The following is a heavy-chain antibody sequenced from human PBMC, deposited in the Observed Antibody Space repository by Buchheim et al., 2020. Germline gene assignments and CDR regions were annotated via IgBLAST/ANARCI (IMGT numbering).Heavy chain of an antibody. J-gene: IGHJ4*02. Sequence: QVQLQESGPGLVKPSETLSLTCTVSGGSISSYYWSWIRQPPGKGLEWIGYIYYSGSTNYNSSLKSRVTILVDTSKNQFLLKLSSVTAAYTAVYYWARWFWSGYYTDYWGQRTL. CDR1: GGSISSYY. V-gene: IGHV4-59*01. CDR3: ARWFWSGYYTDY. CDR2: IYYSGST. D-gene: IGHD3-3*01.